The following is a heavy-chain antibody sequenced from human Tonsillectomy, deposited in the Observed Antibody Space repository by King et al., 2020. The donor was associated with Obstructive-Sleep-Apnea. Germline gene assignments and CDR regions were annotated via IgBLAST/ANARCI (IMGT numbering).Heavy chain of an antibody. Sequence: VQLVESGGGLVKPGGSLRLSCAASGFPFSNYSMNWVRHAPGRGLEGGSSISRSSTYIYYADSVKGRFTNSRDNAKNSLYLQMNSLRAEDTAVYYCASHDYERNWGQGTLVTVSS. CDR2: ISRSSTYI. CDR3: ASHDYERN. CDR1: GFPFSNYS. D-gene: IGHD4-17*01. J-gene: IGHJ4*02. V-gene: IGHV3-21*01.